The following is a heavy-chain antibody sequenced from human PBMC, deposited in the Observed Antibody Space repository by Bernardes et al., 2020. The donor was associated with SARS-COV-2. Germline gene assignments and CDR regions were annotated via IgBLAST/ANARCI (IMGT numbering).Heavy chain of an antibody. V-gene: IGHV1-18*01. Sequence: ASVKVSCKASGYTFTSYGISWVRQAPGQGLEWMGWISAYNGHTNYAQKLQGRVTMTTDTSTSTAYMELRSLRSDDTAVYYCARTSQGGRFLEWVIDRGYYYYYMDVCGKGTTVTVSS. CDR3: ARTSQGGRFLEWVIDRGYYYYYMDV. CDR2: ISAYNGHT. CDR1: GYTFTSYG. J-gene: IGHJ6*03. D-gene: IGHD3-3*01.